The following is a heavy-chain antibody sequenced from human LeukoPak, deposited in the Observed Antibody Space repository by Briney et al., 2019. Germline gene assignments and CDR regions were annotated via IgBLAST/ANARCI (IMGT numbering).Heavy chain of an antibody. CDR1: GFTFSSYS. Sequence: GGSLRLSCAASGFTFSSYSMNWVRQAPGKGLEWVSRINIDGATTNYADFVKGRFTISRDNAKNTLHLQMNNLRADDTAVYYCVRGAVGTGVWFDPWGQGTLVTVSS. CDR2: INIDGATT. CDR3: VRGAVGTGVWFDP. D-gene: IGHD1-26*01. V-gene: IGHV3-74*01. J-gene: IGHJ5*02.